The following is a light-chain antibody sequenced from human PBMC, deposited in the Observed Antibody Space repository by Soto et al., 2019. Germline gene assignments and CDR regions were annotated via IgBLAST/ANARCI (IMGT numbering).Light chain of an antibody. J-gene: IGKJ1*01. CDR1: KNFINW. CDR2: RAS. Sequence: DIQMTQSPSTLSAFVGDRVTITCRAGKNFINWLPWYQQKPGKAPKLLIYRASSLENGVPSRFSGRGSGTDFIFTITSLQPDDFATYYCQQYSSDSTFGQGTKVDIK. V-gene: IGKV1-5*03. CDR3: QQYSSDST.